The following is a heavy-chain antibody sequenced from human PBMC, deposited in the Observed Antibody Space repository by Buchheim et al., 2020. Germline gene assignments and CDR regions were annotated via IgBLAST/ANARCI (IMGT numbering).Heavy chain of an antibody. V-gene: IGHV3-33*03. Sequence: QAQLVASGGGVVQPGGSLRLSCAASGFALSSYGIHWVRQAPGKGLEWVTGIWFDGRDQYYADSVKGRFTISRDNSKNSLYLQMNNLRAEDTAVYYCARVWGSGSYRWVFDYWGQGT. J-gene: IGHJ4*02. CDR1: GFALSSYG. CDR3: ARVWGSGSYRWVFDY. CDR2: IWFDGRDQ. D-gene: IGHD3-10*01.